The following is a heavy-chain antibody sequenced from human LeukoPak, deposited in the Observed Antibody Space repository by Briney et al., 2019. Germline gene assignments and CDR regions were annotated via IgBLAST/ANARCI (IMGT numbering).Heavy chain of an antibody. Sequence: PSETLSLTCTVSGGSISSYYWSWIRQPPGKGLEWIGYIYYSGSTNYNPSLKNRVTISVDTSKNQFSLKLSSVTAADTAVYYCARGAMAAAGNFDYWGQGTLVTVSS. D-gene: IGHD6-13*01. CDR2: IYYSGST. CDR1: GGSISSYY. V-gene: IGHV4-59*01. CDR3: ARGAMAAAGNFDY. J-gene: IGHJ4*02.